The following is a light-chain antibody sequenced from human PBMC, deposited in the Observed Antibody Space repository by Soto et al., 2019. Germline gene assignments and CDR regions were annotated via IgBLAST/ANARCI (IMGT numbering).Light chain of an antibody. CDR1: SSDIGSYDL. J-gene: IGLJ1*01. Sequence: QSALTQPASVSGSPGQSITISCTGTSSDIGSYDLVSWYQQHPGTAPKLINYEVTKRPSGVSTRFSGSKSGNTASLTISGLQAVDEADYYCCAFADFTYVFGTGTKVTVL. CDR2: EVT. CDR3: CAFADFTYV. V-gene: IGLV2-23*02.